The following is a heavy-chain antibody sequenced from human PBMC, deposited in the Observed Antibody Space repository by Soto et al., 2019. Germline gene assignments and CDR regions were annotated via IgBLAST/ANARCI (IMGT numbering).Heavy chain of an antibody. V-gene: IGHV4-34*01. J-gene: IGHJ4*02. CDR2: VNHVGNT. CDR3: ARGHPSLY. Sequence: QVQLQQWGAGLLKPSETLSLTCAVSGGSFTDYCCTWLSQLPGKGLEWIGAVNHVGNTNCNPSHKSRVPISIDTSRNQFSLKVNSVTAADTAVYYCARGHPSLYWGPGTLVTVSS. CDR1: GGSFTDYC.